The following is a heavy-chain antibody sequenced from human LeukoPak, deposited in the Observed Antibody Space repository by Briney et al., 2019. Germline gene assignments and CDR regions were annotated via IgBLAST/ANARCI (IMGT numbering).Heavy chain of an antibody. CDR3: AKDELLLWFGELLETLENDAFDI. J-gene: IGHJ3*02. V-gene: IGHV3-23*01. CDR2: ISGSGGST. Sequence: TGGSLRLSCAAAGFTFSSYAMSWVRQAPGKGLEWVSAISGSGGSTYYADSVKGRFTISRDNSKNTLYLQMNSLRAEDTAVYYCAKDELLLWFGELLETLENDAFDIWGQGTMVTVSS. D-gene: IGHD3-10*01. CDR1: GFTFSSYA.